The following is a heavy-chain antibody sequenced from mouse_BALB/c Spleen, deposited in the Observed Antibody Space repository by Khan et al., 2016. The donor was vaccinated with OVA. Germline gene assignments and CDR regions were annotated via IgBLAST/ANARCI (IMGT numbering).Heavy chain of an antibody. J-gene: IGHJ3*01. V-gene: IGHV1-77*01. CDR1: GYTFPPYV. CDR3: ARGGYSVFAY. D-gene: IGHD1-1*01. CDR2: IYPGSGST. Sequence: QIQLVQSGPELVKPGASVKMSCKASGYTFPPYVINWVKQRTGQGLEWIGDIYPGSGSTYYNEKFKGKAKLTADKSSNTAYMQLRSLTFEDYAVYFCARGGYSVFAYWGQGTLVTVSA.